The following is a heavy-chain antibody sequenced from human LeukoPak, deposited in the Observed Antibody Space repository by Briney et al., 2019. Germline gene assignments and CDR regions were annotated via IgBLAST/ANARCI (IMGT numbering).Heavy chain of an antibody. CDR2: ISSSSSTI. CDR1: GFTFSSYW. J-gene: IGHJ4*02. V-gene: IGHV3-48*01. CDR3: ARDYFPSMVRGVIIGYFDY. D-gene: IGHD3-10*01. Sequence: GGSLRLSCAASGFTFSSYWMSSVRQAPGKWLEWVSYISSSSSTIYYADSVKGRFTISRDNAKNSLYLQMNSLRAEDTAVYYCARDYFPSMVRGVIIGYFDYWGQGTLVTVSS.